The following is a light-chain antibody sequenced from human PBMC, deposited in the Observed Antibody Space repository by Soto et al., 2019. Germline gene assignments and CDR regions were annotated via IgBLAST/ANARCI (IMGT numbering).Light chain of an antibody. V-gene: IGKV3D-15*01. J-gene: IGKJ4*01. Sequence: EIVMTQSPATLSVSPGERVTLSCRASQSININLAWYQQKPGQAPRVLIYGASSRASGIPDRFSGSGSGTDFTLTISRLEHDDFAFYYCQQYQNWPPLTFGGGTRVEIK. CDR1: QSININ. CDR3: QQYQNWPPLT. CDR2: GAS.